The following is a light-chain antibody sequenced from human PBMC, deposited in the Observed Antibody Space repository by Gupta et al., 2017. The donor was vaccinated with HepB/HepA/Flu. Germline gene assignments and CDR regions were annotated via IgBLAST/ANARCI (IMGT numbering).Light chain of an antibody. CDR3: QQHITCPPWYT. Sequence: LTQSPATLSSSIGESATIACGASQDISTYLAWYQQKPGQAPRLVIYGASTRPNGIPPRFSGSGSGTDFTLTIGSLEAEDFAIYYCQQHITCPPWYTFGQGTKLEI. J-gene: IGKJ2*01. V-gene: IGKV3-11*01. CDR1: QDISTY. CDR2: GAS.